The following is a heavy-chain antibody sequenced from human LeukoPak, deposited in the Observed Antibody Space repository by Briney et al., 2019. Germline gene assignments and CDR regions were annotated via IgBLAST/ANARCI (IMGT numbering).Heavy chain of an antibody. J-gene: IGHJ4*02. V-gene: IGHV3-33*01. D-gene: IGHD4-17*01. CDR2: IWYDGSNK. CDR3: ATVTYGDSDY. CDR1: GLTFSIYG. Sequence: PGGSLRLSCAASGLTFSIYGMHWVRQAPGKGLEWVAVIWYDGSNKYYADSVKGRFTISRDNSKNSLYLQLNSLRAEDTAVYYCATVTYGDSDYWGQGTLVTVSS.